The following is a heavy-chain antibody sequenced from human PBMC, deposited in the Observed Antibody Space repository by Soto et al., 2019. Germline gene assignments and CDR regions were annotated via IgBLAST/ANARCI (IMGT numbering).Heavy chain of an antibody. D-gene: IGHD3-9*01. CDR2: ISSSSNYI. Sequence: PGGSLRLSCAASGFTFSTYTMNWVRQTPGKGLEWVSSISSSSNYIYYADSVKGRFTISRDNAKNSLYLQMNSLRAEDTAVYYYATDYTDIDTWGQGTPVTVSS. CDR1: GFTFSTYT. J-gene: IGHJ5*02. CDR3: ATDYTDIDT. V-gene: IGHV3-21*01.